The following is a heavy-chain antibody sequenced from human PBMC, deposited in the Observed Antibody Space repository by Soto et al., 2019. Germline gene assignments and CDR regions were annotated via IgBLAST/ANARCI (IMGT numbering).Heavy chain of an antibody. J-gene: IGHJ4*02. CDR1: GASISSTDCY. Sequence: PSETLSLTCTVSGASISSTDCYWGWIRQPPGKGLEWVGSIYYSRSTTYNPSLKNRVTVSVDTSKNQLSLRLSFVSAADTAVYYCARHADSSGRGLDFWGQGTRVTVSS. CDR2: IYYSRST. CDR3: ARHADSSGRGLDF. V-gene: IGHV4-39*01. D-gene: IGHD3-22*01.